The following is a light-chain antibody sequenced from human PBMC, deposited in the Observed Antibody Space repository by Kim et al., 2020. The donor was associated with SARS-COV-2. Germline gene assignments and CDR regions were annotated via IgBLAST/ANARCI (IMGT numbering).Light chain of an antibody. J-gene: IGLJ1*01. CDR2: DNN. Sequence: GQKVTISCSGSSSNIGNNYVSWYQQLPGTAPKLLIYDNNKRPSGIPDRFSGSKSGTSATLDITGLQTGDEADYYCGTWDGSLSAGVFGAGTKVTVL. CDR1: SSNIGNNY. CDR3: GTWDGSLSAGV. V-gene: IGLV1-51*01.